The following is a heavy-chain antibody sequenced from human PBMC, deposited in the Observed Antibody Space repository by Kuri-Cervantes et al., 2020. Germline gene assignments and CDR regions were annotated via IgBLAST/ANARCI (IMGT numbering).Heavy chain of an antibody. J-gene: IGHJ4*02. D-gene: IGHD6-13*01. CDR1: GGTFTNYA. CDR2: ISAYNGNT. V-gene: IGHV1-18*01. CDR3: ARGYSTLGVDY. Sequence: ASVKVSCKASGGTFTNYAINWVRQAPGQGLEWMGWISAYNGNTNYAQKLQGRVTMTTDTSTSTAYMELRSLRSDDTAVYYCARGYSTLGVDYWGQGTLVTVSS.